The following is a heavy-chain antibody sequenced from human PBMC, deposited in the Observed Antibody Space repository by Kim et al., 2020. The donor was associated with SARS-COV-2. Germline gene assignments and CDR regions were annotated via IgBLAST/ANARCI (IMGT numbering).Heavy chain of an antibody. CDR3: ARIQPADASGWFYYFDY. CDR2: ISAYNGHT. V-gene: IGHV1-18*01. Sequence: ASVKVSCRASGYTFRTYGINWVRQAPGQGLEWMGWISAYNGHTNYAPNLQDRVTMTTDTSTSTAYMEVTSLRSDDTAIYYCARIQPADASGWFYYFDYWGQGTLVTVSS. CDR1: GYTFRTYG. J-gene: IGHJ4*02. D-gene: IGHD6-19*01.